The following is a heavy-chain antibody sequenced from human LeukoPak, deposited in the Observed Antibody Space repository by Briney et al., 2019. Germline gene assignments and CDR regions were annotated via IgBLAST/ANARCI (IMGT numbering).Heavy chain of an antibody. D-gene: IGHD3-22*01. Sequence: GRSLRLSCAASGFTFSSYAMHWVRQAPGKGLEWVAVISYDGSNKYYADSVKGRFTISRDNSENTLYLQMNSLRAEDTAVYYCASQYYYDSSGYYPLDYWGQGTLVTVSS. CDR3: ASQYYYDSSGYYPLDY. CDR1: GFTFSSYA. V-gene: IGHV3-30-3*01. CDR2: ISYDGSNK. J-gene: IGHJ4*02.